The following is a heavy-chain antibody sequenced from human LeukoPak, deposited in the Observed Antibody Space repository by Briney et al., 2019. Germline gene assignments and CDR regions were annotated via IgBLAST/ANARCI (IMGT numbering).Heavy chain of an antibody. D-gene: IGHD2-21*02. J-gene: IGHJ5*02. V-gene: IGHV3-30*18. CDR2: ISYDATNK. CDR1: GFTFRSYG. Sequence: GGSLRLSCAASGFTFRSYGMHWVRQAPGKGLDWVAVISYDATNKYYADSVKGRFTISRDNSKNTVYLHMNSLRSEDSAVYYCAKDLLGDHDDLWGQGTLVTVSS. CDR3: AKDLLGDHDDL.